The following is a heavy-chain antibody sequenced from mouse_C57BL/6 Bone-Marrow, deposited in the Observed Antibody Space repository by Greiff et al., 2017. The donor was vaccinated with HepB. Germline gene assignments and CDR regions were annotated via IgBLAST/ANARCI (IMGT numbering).Heavy chain of an antibody. Sequence: DVHLVESGGGLVKPGGSLKLSCAASGFTFSSYAMSWVRQTPEKRLEWVATISDGGSYTYYPDNVKGRFTISRDNAKNNLYLQMSHLKSEDTAMYYCAREITTDWYFDVWGTGTTVTVSS. D-gene: IGHD1-1*01. CDR1: GFTFSSYA. V-gene: IGHV5-4*01. J-gene: IGHJ1*03. CDR3: AREITTDWYFDV. CDR2: ISDGGSYT.